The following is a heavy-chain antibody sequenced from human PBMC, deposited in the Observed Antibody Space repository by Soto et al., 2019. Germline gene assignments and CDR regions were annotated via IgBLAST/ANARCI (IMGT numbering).Heavy chain of an antibody. Sequence: GGSLRLSCAASGFTFSDYYMSWIRQAPGKGLEWVSNVSSSGSITYYADSVQGRFTISRDNAKNSLDLQMTSLRAEDTAVYYCDSSSGRFPPVIPAANAWVDPWGQGTLVTVSS. CDR3: DSSSGRFPPVIPAANAWVDP. CDR2: VSSSGSIT. J-gene: IGHJ5*02. CDR1: GFTFSDYY. D-gene: IGHD2-2*01. V-gene: IGHV3-11*01.